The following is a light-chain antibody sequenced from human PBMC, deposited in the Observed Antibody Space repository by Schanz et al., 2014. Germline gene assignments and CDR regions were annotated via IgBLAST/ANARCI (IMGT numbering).Light chain of an antibody. CDR3: QHYYNWPRT. Sequence: DIVMTQSPAPLSLSPGERATLSCRASQSVSSTLAWYQQKPGQAPRLLMYGVSNRATGIPARFSGSGSGTEFALTISSLQSEDFAVYYCQHYYNWPRTFGQGTKVEIK. V-gene: IGKV3-15*01. J-gene: IGKJ1*01. CDR1: QSVSST. CDR2: GVS.